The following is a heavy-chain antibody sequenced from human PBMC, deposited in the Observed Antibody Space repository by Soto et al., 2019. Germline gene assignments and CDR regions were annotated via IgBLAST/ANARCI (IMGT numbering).Heavy chain of an antibody. CDR1: GDSISNNKW. CDR2: MHHSGSI. D-gene: IGHD1-26*01. Sequence: SETLSLTCSVSGDSISNNKWWSWVRQPPGKGLEWIGEMHHSGSIHYNASLKSRATLSVDKSRNQFSLKLSSVTAADTAVYYCARRAAEWDVPFDYWGQGTLVTVSS. V-gene: IGHV4-4*02. J-gene: IGHJ4*02. CDR3: ARRAAEWDVPFDY.